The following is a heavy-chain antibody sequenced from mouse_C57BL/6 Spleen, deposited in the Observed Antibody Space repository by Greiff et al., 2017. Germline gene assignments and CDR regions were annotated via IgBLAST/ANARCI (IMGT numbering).Heavy chain of an antibody. CDR3: ARSENDYNVRFAY. CDR2: ILPGSGST. J-gene: IGHJ3*01. CDR1: GYTFTGYW. D-gene: IGHD2-4*01. Sequence: QVQLQQSGAELMKPGASVKLSCKATGYTFTGYWIEWVKQRPGHGLEWIVEILPGSGSTNYNEKFKGKATFTADTSSNTAYMQLSSLTTEDSAIYYCARSENDYNVRFAYWGQGTLVTVSA. V-gene: IGHV1-9*01.